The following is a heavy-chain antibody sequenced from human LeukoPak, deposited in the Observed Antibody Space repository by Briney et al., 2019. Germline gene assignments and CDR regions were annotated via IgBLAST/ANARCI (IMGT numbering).Heavy chain of an antibody. Sequence: GESLKISCKGSGYSFTSYWNGWVRQMPAKGLEWMGIIYPGDSDTRYSPSFQGQVTISADKYISTAYLQWSSLKASDTAMYYCARTHYYDSSGYFYFDYWGQGTLVTVSS. V-gene: IGHV5-51*01. CDR1: GYSFTSYW. J-gene: IGHJ4*02. CDR2: IYPGDSDT. D-gene: IGHD3-22*01. CDR3: ARTHYYDSSGYFYFDY.